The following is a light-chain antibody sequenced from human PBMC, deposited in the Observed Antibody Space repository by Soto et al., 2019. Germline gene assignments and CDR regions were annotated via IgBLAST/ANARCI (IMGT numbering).Light chain of an antibody. V-gene: IGKV1-39*01. J-gene: IGKJ5*01. Sequence: DIRMTHSPSSLSASVGDKVTNTCRANQSISSSLNWYQQKSGKAPNLLIYGVSRLQGGVPSRFSGSGSGTDFTLSISSLQPEDFATYYCQQSYTAPSITFGQGTRLEIK. CDR3: QQSYTAPSIT. CDR1: QSISSS. CDR2: GVS.